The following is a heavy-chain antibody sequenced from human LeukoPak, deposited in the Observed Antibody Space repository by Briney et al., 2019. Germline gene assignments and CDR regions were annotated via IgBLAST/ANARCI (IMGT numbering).Heavy chain of an antibody. Sequence: GASVKVSCKASGYTFTSYDINWVRQATGQELEWMGWMNPNSGNTGYAQKFQGRVTKTRNTSISTAYMELSSLRSEDTAVYYCARSQRAAAGYYFDYWGQGTLVTVSS. CDR3: ARSQRAAAGYYFDY. CDR2: MNPNSGNT. CDR1: GYTFTSYD. D-gene: IGHD6-13*01. V-gene: IGHV1-8*01. J-gene: IGHJ4*02.